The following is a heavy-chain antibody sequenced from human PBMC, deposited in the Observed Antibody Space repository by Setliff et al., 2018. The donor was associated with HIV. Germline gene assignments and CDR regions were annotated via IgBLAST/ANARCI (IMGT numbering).Heavy chain of an antibody. CDR3: ARLRDSSGYYYVGGAFDI. D-gene: IGHD3-22*01. V-gene: IGHV5-51*01. Sequence: GASLTISCKGSGYSFTTYWIGWVRQMPGKGLEWMGIIYPGDSDTRYSPSFQGQVTISADKSISTAYLQWSSLKASDTAMYYCARLRDSSGYYYVGGAFDIWGQGTMVTVSS. CDR1: GYSFTTYW. J-gene: IGHJ3*02. CDR2: IYPGDSDT.